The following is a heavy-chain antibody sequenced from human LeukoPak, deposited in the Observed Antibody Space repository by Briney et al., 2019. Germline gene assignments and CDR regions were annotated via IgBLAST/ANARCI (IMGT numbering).Heavy chain of an antibody. Sequence: GGSLRLSCAASGFTFSSYGMHWVRQAPGKGLEWVAVIRYDGSNKYYADSVKGRFTISRDNSKNTLYLQMNSLRAEDTAVYYCARAGYCSSTSCNYYYYYMDAWGKGTTVTVSS. V-gene: IGHV3-33*01. J-gene: IGHJ6*03. CDR1: GFTFSSYG. CDR2: IRYDGSNK. D-gene: IGHD2-2*01. CDR3: ARAGYCSSTSCNYYYYYMDA.